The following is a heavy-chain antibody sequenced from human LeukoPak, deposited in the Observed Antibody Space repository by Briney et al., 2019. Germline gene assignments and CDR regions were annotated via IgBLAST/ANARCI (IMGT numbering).Heavy chain of an antibody. CDR2: IYHSGNT. D-gene: IGHD1-26*01. V-gene: IGHV4-38-2*02. Sequence: PSETLSLTCAVSGYSISSCYYWGWIRQPPGEGLEWIGSIYHSGNTYYNPSLKSRVTISVDTSKNQFSLRLSSVTAADTAVYYCGRDRSGGYSVDYWGQGTLVTVS. J-gene: IGHJ4*02. CDR3: GRDRSGGYSVDY. CDR1: GYSISSCYY.